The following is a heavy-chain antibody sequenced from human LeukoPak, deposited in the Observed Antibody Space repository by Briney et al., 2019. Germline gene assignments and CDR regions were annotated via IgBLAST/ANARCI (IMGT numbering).Heavy chain of an antibody. J-gene: IGHJ4*02. D-gene: IGHD6-6*01. CDR3: ARPLKKEYSSSSPGY. CDR2: INPNSGGT. CDR1: GYTFTGYY. Sequence: GASVKVSCKASGYTFTGYYMHWVRQAPGQGLEWMGWINPNSGGTNYAQKFQGRVTMTRDTSISTAYMELSRLRSDDTAVYYCARPLKKEYSSSSPGYWGQGTLVTVSS. V-gene: IGHV1-2*02.